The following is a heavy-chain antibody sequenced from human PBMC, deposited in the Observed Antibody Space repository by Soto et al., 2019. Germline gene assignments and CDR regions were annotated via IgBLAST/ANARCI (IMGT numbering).Heavy chain of an antibody. V-gene: IGHV3-73*01. J-gene: IGHJ5*02. D-gene: IGHD5-18*01. CDR3: TRQHGYSSGQCWFDP. CDR2: IRSKVNSYAT. CDR1: GVTISGSA. Sequence: GGTLRLSCAASGVTISGSAMHWVRQPPGKGLEWVGRIRSKVNSYATANAASVKGRFTISRDDSKNTAYLQMNSLKTEDTAVYYCTRQHGYSSGQCWFDPWGQGTLVPVPS.